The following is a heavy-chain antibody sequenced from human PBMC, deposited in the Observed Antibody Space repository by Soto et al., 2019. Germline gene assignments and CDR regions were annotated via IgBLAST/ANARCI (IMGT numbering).Heavy chain of an antibody. CDR1: GGSISSSSYY. D-gene: IGHD3-3*01. V-gene: IGHV4-39*01. Sequence: QLQLQESGPGLVKPSETLSLTCTVSGGSISSSSYYWGWIRQPPGKGLEWIGSIYYSGSTYYNPSIKSRVSISVDTSKNQFSLKLSSVTAADTPVYYCARTYYDFWSGYYRSDAFDIWGQGTMVTVSS. CDR3: ARTYYDFWSGYYRSDAFDI. CDR2: IYYSGST. J-gene: IGHJ3*02.